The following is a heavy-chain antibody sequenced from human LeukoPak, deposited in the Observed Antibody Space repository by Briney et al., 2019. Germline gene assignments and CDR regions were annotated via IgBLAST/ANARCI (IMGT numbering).Heavy chain of an antibody. Sequence: SVKVSCKASGGTFSSYAISWVRQAPGQGLEWMGGIIPIFGTANYAQKFQGRVTITADESTSTAYMELSSLRSEDTAVYYCARVMVYGDLDAFDIWGQGTMVTVSS. CDR3: ARVMVYGDLDAFDI. D-gene: IGHD4-17*01. V-gene: IGHV1-69*01. CDR1: GGTFSSYA. CDR2: IIPIFGTA. J-gene: IGHJ3*02.